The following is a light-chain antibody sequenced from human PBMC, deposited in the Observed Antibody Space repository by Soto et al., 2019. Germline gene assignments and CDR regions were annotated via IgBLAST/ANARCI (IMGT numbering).Light chain of an antibody. V-gene: IGLV3-25*02. CDR1: ALPNQY. J-gene: IGLJ3*02. Sequence: SSELTQPPSVSVSPGQTARITCSGDALPNQYSYWYQQKPGQAPVVVIYEDTERPSGIPERFSGSTSGTTVTLTITGVQAEDEADYYCQSVDISATWVFGGGTKLTVL. CDR3: QSVDISATWV. CDR2: EDT.